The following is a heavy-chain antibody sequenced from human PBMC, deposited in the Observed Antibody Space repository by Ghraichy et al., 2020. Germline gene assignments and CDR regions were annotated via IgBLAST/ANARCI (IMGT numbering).Heavy chain of an antibody. CDR2: ISGAGFGT. D-gene: IGHD2-15*01. CDR3: AKDSCRGGNCYIPSNNWFAP. V-gene: IGHV3-23*01. Sequence: GGSLRLSCTASEFTFSDYAMTWVRQPPGKGLQWVSTISGAGFGTYYTDSVKGRFTVSRDNPKNTLYLQMNSLRVEDTAIYYCAKDSCRGGNCYIPSNNWFAPWGQGTLVTVSS. J-gene: IGHJ5*02. CDR1: EFTFSDYA.